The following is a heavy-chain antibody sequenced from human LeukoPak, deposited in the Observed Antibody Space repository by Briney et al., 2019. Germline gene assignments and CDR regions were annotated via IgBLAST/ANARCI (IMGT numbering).Heavy chain of an antibody. CDR2: ISSKGGST. V-gene: IGHV3-64D*06. CDR3: VKLSDDSSGYPYDY. J-gene: IGHJ4*02. D-gene: IGHD3-22*01. Sequence: GGSLRLSCSASGFTFSSYAMHWVRQAPGKGLEYVSAISSKGGSTYYADSVKGRFTISRDNSKNTLYLQMSSLRAEDTAVYYCVKLSDDSSGYPYDYWGQGTLVTVSS. CDR1: GFTFSSYA.